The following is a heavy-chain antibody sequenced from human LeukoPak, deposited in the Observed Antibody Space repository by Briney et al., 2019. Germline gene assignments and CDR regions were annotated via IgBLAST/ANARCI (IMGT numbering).Heavy chain of an antibody. CDR3: ARGLSVGYCSSTSCSDWDYYGMDV. CDR1: GYTFTSYG. CDR2: ISAYNGST. V-gene: IGHV1-18*01. Sequence: GASVKVSCKASGYTFTSYGISWVRQAPGQGLEWMGWISAYNGSTNYAQKLQGRVTMTTDTSTSTAYMELRSLRSDDTAVYYCARGLSVGYCSSTSCSDWDYYGMDVWGQGTTVTVSS. D-gene: IGHD2-2*01. J-gene: IGHJ6*02.